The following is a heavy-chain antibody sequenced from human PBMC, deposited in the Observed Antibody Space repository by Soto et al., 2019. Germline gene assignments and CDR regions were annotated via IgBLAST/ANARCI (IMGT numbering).Heavy chain of an antibody. D-gene: IGHD6-13*01. CDR2: IYYTGST. Sequence: PSETLSLTCTVSGGSVSSGNYYWSWIRQPPGKGLEWIGFIYYTGSTSYNPSLKSRVTISMDTSKNQFSLKLTSVTAADTAVYYCARERPDGSRLDPWGQGTLVTVSS. V-gene: IGHV4-61*01. J-gene: IGHJ5*02. CDR3: ARERPDGSRLDP. CDR1: GGSVSSGNYY.